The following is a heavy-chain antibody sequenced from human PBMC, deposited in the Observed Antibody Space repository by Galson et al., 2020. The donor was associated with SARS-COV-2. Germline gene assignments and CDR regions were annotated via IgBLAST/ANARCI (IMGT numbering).Heavy chain of an antibody. D-gene: IGHD3-10*01. Sequence: GESLKISCQGSGYSFTSYWIGWVRQMPGKGLEWMGIIYPGDSDTRYSPSFQGQVTISADKSISTAYLQWSSLKASDTAMYYCARLTYYYGSGSYCRGGRDGLGQGTTVTVS. CDR3: ARLTYYYGSGSYCRGGRDG. CDR1: GYSFTSYW. CDR2: IYPGDSDT. J-gene: IGHJ6*02. V-gene: IGHV5-51*01.